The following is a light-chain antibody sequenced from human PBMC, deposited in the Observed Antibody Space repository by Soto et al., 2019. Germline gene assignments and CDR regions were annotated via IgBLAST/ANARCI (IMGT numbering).Light chain of an antibody. Sequence: DIQMTQSPSSLSASVGDRVTITCQASQDISNYLNWYQQKPGKAPRRLIYDASNLETGIPSRFSGSGSGTDFTSTISSLQPEDIATYYRQKYDNLPPMYTFGQGTKLEIK. J-gene: IGKJ2*01. V-gene: IGKV1-33*01. CDR3: QKYDNLPPMYT. CDR2: DAS. CDR1: QDISNY.